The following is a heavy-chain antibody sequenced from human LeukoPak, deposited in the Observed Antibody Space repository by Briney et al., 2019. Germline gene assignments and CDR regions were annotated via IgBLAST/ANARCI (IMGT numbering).Heavy chain of an antibody. CDR1: GGAFSSYA. CDR2: ILPFLGRA. CDR3: ARDDIGQFDY. J-gene: IGHJ4*02. Sequence: SVKVSCKASGGAFSSYAISWVRQAPGQGLEWMGAILPFLGRADYAQKFQGRVTIPTDESTSTAYMELTSLRSDDTAVYYCARDDIGQFDYWGQGSLVVVSS. V-gene: IGHV1-69*05.